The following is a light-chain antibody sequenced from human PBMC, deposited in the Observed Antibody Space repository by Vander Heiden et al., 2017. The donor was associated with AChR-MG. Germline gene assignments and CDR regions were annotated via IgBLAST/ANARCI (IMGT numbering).Light chain of an antibody. CDR1: QSVSSN. CDR3: QQDNNWPPVT. Sequence: EIVMTQSPATLSVSPGERATLSCRASQSVSSNLAWYQQKPGQAPRLLIYGASTRATGIPARFSGSGYGTEFTLTIRSLQSEDFAVYYCQQDNNWPPVTFGQWTKLEIK. V-gene: IGKV3-15*01. J-gene: IGKJ2*01. CDR2: GAS.